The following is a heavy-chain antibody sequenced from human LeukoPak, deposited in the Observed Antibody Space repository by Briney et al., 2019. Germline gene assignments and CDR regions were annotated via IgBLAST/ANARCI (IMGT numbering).Heavy chain of an antibody. CDR2: IDTSGTTI. Sequence: GGSLRLSCAASGFTFSTYEMNWVRQAPGKGLEWLSYIDTSGTTIYYADSVKGRFTISRDNAKNSLFLQMNSLRAEDTAVYYCASNVFVRMDVWGKGTTVTVSS. CDR3: ASNVFVRMDV. CDR1: GFTFSTYE. J-gene: IGHJ6*03. V-gene: IGHV3-48*03. D-gene: IGHD2-21*01.